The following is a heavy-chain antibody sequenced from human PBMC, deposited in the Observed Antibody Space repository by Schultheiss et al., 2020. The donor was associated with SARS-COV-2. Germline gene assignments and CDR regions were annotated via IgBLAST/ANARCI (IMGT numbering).Heavy chain of an antibody. CDR1: GGSFSGSFLGSS. V-gene: IGHV4-34*01. Sequence: SETLSLTCNVSGGSFSGSFLGSSWSWIRQPPGKGLEWIGEINHSGSTNYNPSLKSRVTISVDTSKNQFSLKLSSVTAADTAVYYCARDRALWFGELTLWGQGTLVTVSS. CDR3: ARDRALWFGELTL. D-gene: IGHD3-10*01. CDR2: INHSGST. J-gene: IGHJ4*02.